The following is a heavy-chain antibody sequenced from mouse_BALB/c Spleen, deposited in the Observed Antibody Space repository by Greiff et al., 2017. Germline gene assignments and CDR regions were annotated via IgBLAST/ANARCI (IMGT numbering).Heavy chain of an antibody. V-gene: IGHV2-9*02. CDR3: ARDQKYGNLDY. D-gene: IGHD2-10*02. CDR1: GFSLTSYG. J-gene: IGHJ2*01. CDR2: IWAGGST. Sequence: QVQLKESGPGLVAPSQSLSITCTVSGFSLTSYGVHWVRQPPGKGLEWLGVIWAGGSTNYNSALMSRLSISKDNSKSQVFLKMNSLQTDDTAMYYCARDQKYGNLDYWGQGTTLTVSS.